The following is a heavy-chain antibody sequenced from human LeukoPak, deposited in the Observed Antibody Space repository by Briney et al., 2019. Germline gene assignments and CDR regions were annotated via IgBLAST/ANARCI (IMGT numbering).Heavy chain of an antibody. CDR3: AREGVSGWYGRFFDY. Sequence: ASVKVSCKASGYTFTDYHMHWVRQAPGQGLEWMGWINPNSGDTNFAHKFQGWVTMTRDTSISTAYMELSRVTSDDTAVYYCAREGVSGWYGRFFDYWGQGTLVTVSS. J-gene: IGHJ4*02. CDR1: GYTFTDYH. CDR2: INPNSGDT. V-gene: IGHV1-2*04. D-gene: IGHD6-19*01.